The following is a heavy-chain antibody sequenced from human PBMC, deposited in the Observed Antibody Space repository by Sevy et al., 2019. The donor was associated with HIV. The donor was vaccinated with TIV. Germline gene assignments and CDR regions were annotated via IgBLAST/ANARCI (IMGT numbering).Heavy chain of an antibody. CDR1: GFTFSSYA. D-gene: IGHD3-22*01. J-gene: IGHJ4*02. CDR3: ATYSYYYDSSGYFDY. CDR2: ISYDGSNK. V-gene: IGHV3-30*04. Sequence: GGSLRLSCAASGFTFSSYAMHWVCQAPGKGLEWVAVISYDGSNKYYADSVKGRFTFSRDNSKNTLYLQMNSLRAEDTAVYYCATYSYYYDSSGYFDYWGQGTLVTVSS.